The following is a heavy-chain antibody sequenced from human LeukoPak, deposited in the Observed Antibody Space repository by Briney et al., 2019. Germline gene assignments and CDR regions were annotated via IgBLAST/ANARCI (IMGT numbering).Heavy chain of an antibody. D-gene: IGHD3-3*01. CDR3: AREFWSGDSPYLDS. V-gene: IGHV1-2*02. J-gene: IGHJ4*02. Sequence: GASVKVSCKASGYIFSGHYMHWVRQAPGLGLEWMGGINPKSGGTIYAQKFQGRVTMTRDTSFNTVYMEMNNLIFDDSAMYYCAREFWSGDSPYLDSWGQGTLVTVSS. CDR2: INPKSGGT. CDR1: GYIFSGHY.